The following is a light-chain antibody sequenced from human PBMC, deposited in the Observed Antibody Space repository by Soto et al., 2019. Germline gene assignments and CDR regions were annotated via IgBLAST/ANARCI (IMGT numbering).Light chain of an antibody. CDR3: LQDYNYPRT. Sequence: AIQMTQSPSSLSASVGYRVTITCRASQGIRNDLNWYQQKPGKAPKLLIYAASSLQSGVPSRFSGSGSATDFTLTISSLQPEDFATYYFLQDYNYPRTFGQGTKVEIK. CDR1: QGIRND. J-gene: IGKJ1*01. V-gene: IGKV1-6*01. CDR2: AAS.